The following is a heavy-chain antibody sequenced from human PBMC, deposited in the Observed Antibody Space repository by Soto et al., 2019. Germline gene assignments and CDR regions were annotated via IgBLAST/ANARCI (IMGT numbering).Heavy chain of an antibody. CDR2: IIPIFGTA. CDR3: AREGAGLRFLEWLLGTSMDV. D-gene: IGHD3-3*01. V-gene: IGHV1-69*13. J-gene: IGHJ6*02. Sequence: SVKVSCKASGGTFTSYAISWVRQAPGQGLEWMGGIIPIFGTANYAQKFQGRVTITADESTSTAYMELSSLRSEDTAVYYCAREGAGLRFLEWLLGTSMDVWGQGTTVTVSS. CDR1: GGTFTSYA.